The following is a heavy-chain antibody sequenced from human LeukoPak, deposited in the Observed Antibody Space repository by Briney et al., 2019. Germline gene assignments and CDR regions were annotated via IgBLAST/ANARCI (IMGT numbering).Heavy chain of an antibody. CDR1: GASISSYY. D-gene: IGHD5-12*01. CDR2: MFTSGSI. V-gene: IGHV4-4*07. Sequence: PSETLSLTCTLSGASISSYYWSWLRQPAGKGLEWIVRMFTSGSINYNPSLKSRVTISIDTSKNQLSLKLTSVTAADTAVYYCARWGFSGYDSDAFDIWGQGTMVTVSS. CDR3: ARWGFSGYDSDAFDI. J-gene: IGHJ3*02.